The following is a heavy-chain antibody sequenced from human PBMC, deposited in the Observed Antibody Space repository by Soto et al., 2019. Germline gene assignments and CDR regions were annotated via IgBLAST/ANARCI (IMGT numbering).Heavy chain of an antibody. V-gene: IGHV3-23*01. CDR1: GFTFSSCA. D-gene: IGHD3-22*01. CDR3: AKVVGYGNDYYHF. J-gene: IGHJ4*02. CDR2: ISGNGGST. Sequence: EVQLLESGGGLVQPGGSLRLSCAASGFTFSSCAMGWVRQAPGKGLEWVSGISGNGGSTYYADSVKGRFTISRDTSKNTLYLQMDSLGAEDTAIYCCAKVVGYGNDYYHFWGQGTLVTVSS.